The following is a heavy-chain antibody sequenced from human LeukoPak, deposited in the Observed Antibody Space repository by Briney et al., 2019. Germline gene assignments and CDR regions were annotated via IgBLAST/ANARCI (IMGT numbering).Heavy chain of an antibody. Sequence: SETLSLTCAVYGGSFSSYYWSWIRQPPGKGLEWIGYINTSGSTNYNPSLKSRVTISVDTSKNQFSLKLSSVTAADTAVYYCARRGGERYYYYMDVWGKGTTVTVSS. D-gene: IGHD3-16*01. J-gene: IGHJ6*03. CDR2: INTSGST. CDR3: ARRGGERYYYYMDV. CDR1: GGSFSSYY. V-gene: IGHV4-4*09.